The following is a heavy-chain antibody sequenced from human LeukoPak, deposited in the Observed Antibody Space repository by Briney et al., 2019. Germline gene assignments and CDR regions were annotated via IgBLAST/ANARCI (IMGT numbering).Heavy chain of an antibody. CDR2: IYPGDSDT. Sequence: GESLKISCKGSGYSFSSWWIGWVRQMPGKGPEWMGVIYPGDSDTRYSPSFQGQVTISADKSISTAYLQWSSLKASGSAMYYCARRCSGNCYSFDYWGQGSLVTVSS. J-gene: IGHJ4*02. CDR3: ARRCSGNCYSFDY. D-gene: IGHD2-21*02. V-gene: IGHV5-51*01. CDR1: GYSFSSWW.